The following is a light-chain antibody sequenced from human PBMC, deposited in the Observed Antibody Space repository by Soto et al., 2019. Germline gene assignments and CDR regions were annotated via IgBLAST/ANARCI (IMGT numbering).Light chain of an antibody. Sequence: DIQLTQSPPTLSASVGDRVTIACRTSQSISSWLAWYQQKPGKAPKFLIYDASSLESGVPSRFSGSGSGTEFTLTISSLQPDDFATYYCQQYNSYLSTFGQGTRLDI. CDR1: QSISSW. J-gene: IGKJ5*01. V-gene: IGKV1-5*01. CDR2: DAS. CDR3: QQYNSYLST.